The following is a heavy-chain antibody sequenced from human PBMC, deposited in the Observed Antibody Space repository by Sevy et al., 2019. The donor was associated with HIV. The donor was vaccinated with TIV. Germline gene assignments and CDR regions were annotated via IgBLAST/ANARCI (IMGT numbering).Heavy chain of an antibody. CDR3: ARDSTGIQLWSQYYYYYYGMDV. D-gene: IGHD5-18*01. J-gene: IGHJ6*02. Sequence: GGSLRLSCAASGFTFSSYAMHWVRQAPGKGLEWVAVISYDGSNKYYADSVKGRFTISRDNSKNTLYLQMNSLRAEDTAVYYCARDSTGIQLWSQYYYYYYGMDVWGQGTTVTVSS. CDR2: ISYDGSNK. V-gene: IGHV3-30*04. CDR1: GFTFSSYA.